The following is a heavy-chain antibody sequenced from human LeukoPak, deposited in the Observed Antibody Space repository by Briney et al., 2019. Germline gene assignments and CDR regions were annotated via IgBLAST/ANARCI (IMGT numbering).Heavy chain of an antibody. D-gene: IGHD3-10*01. V-gene: IGHV3-74*01. J-gene: IGHJ4*02. CDR1: GLTFSKYW. Sequence: GGSLRLSCAASGLTFSKYWMHWVRQAPGKGLVWVSAINSAGTTTTYADSVRGRFTISRDNAKNTVYLQMTSLRAEDTAVYYCVYYDSGRPFWGQGTLATVSS. CDR2: INSAGTTT. CDR3: VYYDSGRPF.